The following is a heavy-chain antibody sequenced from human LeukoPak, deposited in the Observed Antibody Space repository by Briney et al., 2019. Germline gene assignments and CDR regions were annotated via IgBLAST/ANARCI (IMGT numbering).Heavy chain of an antibody. D-gene: IGHD3-22*01. CDR1: GFTFSSYG. J-gene: IGHJ5*02. CDR2: IWYDGSNK. V-gene: IGHV3-33*01. Sequence: PGGSLRLSCAASGFTFSSYGMHWVRQAPGKGLEWVAVIWYDGSNKYYADSVKGRFTISRDNSKNTLYLQMNSLRAEDTAVYYCARVRLYYDSSGSPWRPLDGWFWFDPWGQGTLVTVSS. CDR3: ARVRLYYDSSGSPWRPLDGWFWFDP.